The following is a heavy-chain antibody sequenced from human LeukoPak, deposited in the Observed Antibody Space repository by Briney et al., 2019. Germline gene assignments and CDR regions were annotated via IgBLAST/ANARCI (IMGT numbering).Heavy chain of an antibody. J-gene: IGHJ4*02. V-gene: IGHV3-74*01. CDR2: INSDGSST. CDR1: GFTFSSSW. Sequence: GGSLRLSCAASGFTFSSSWMHWVRQTPGKGLVWVSRINSDGSSTSYADSVKGRFTISRDNAKNTLSLQMNSLRAEDTAVYYCTRASRKELDYWGQGTLVTVSS. CDR3: TRASRKELDY. D-gene: IGHD1-7*01.